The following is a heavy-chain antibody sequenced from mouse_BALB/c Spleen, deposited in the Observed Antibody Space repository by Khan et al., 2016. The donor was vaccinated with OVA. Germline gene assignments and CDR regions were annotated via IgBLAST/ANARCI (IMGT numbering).Heavy chain of an antibody. V-gene: IGHV6-6*02. J-gene: IGHJ2*01. CDR2: IRLQSDDYVT. CDR1: GFTFSNYW. Sequence: EVKLEESGGGLVQPGGSMKLSCVASGFTFSNYWMNWVRQSPEKGLEWVAEIRLQSDDYVTHYEESVKGRFTISRDDYKSRVYRQMKNLRAEDTGIYYCWILLWGQGTTLTVSS. CDR3: WILL.